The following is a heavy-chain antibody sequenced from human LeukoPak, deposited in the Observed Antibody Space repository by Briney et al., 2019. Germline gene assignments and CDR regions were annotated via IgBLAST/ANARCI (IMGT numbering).Heavy chain of an antibody. CDR1: GFTFTSYG. CDR3: AREPYGGNSYDY. CDR2: ISVGNGDT. Sequence: GGSLRLSCAASGFTFTSYGIHWVRQAPGQRLEWMGWISVGNGDTKYSQKFQGRVTITRDTSANTAYMELSSLTSEDTAVFYCAREPYGGNSYDYWGQGTLVTVSS. V-gene: IGHV1-3*01. D-gene: IGHD4-23*01. J-gene: IGHJ4*02.